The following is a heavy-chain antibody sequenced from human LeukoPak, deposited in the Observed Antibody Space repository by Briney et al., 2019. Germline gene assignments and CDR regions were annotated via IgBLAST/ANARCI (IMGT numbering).Heavy chain of an antibody. CDR2: ISAYNGNT. V-gene: IGHV1-18*01. CDR1: GYTFTSYG. D-gene: IGHD4-23*01. J-gene: IGHJ4*02. Sequence: ASVKVSCKASGYTFTSYGISWVRQAPGQGLEWMGWISAYNGNTNYAQKLQGRVTMTTDTSTSTAYMGLRSLRSDDTAVYYCARSHDYGGNSANYFDYWGQGTLVTVSS. CDR3: ARSHDYGGNSANYFDY.